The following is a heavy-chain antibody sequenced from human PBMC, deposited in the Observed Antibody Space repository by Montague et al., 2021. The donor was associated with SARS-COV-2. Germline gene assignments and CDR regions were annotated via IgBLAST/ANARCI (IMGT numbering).Heavy chain of an antibody. V-gene: IGHV4-34*01. CDR3: ARLGDGVVTSPILGVGPYYTYYYMDV. J-gene: IGHJ6*03. Sequence: SETLPLTCAVHGGSFSTYSWNWIRQPPGKGLEWIGEIHHGGSTNYNPSLKSRVTISADTSKHQFSLKLTSVAAADTAVYYCARLGDGVVTSPILGVGPYYTYYYMDVGGEGNTVTVSS. D-gene: IGHD3-10*01. CDR2: IHHGGST. CDR1: GGSFSTYS.